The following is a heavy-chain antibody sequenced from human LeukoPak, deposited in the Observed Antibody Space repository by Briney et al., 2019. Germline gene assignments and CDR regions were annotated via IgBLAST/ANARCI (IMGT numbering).Heavy chain of an antibody. CDR3: AREYLGKRGYSYGYPEDYFDY. CDR2: ISSSSSTI. V-gene: IGHV3-48*02. D-gene: IGHD5-18*01. CDR1: GFTFSSYS. Sequence: PGGSLRLSGAASGFTFSSYSMNWVRQAPGKGLEWVSYISSSSSTIYYADSVKGRFTISRDNAKNSLYLQMNSLRDEDTAVYYCAREYLGKRGYSYGYPEDYFDYWGQGTLVTVPS. J-gene: IGHJ4*02.